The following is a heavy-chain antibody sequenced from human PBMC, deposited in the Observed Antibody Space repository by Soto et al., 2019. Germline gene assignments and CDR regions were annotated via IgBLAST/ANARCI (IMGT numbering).Heavy chain of an antibody. V-gene: IGHV3-30-3*01. CDR2: ISYDGSNK. D-gene: IGHD1-20*01. J-gene: IGHJ6*02. Sequence: GSLRLSCAASGFTFSSYAMHWVRQAPGKGLEWVAVISYDGSNKYYADSVKGRFTISRDNSKNTLYLQMNSLRAEDTAVYYCARDLMINWNDASGMDVWGQGTTVTVSS. CDR3: ARDLMINWNDASGMDV. CDR1: GFTFSSYA.